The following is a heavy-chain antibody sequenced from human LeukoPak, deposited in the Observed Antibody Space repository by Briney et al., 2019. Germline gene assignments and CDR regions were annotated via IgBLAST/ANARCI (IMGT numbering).Heavy chain of an antibody. Sequence: SETLSLTCSVSGYSISSDYYWGWIRQPPGKGLEWIGSIYHSGNTYYNPSLKSRITISVDTSKSRFSLSLGSVTAADTAIYYCARDRAITTEGFDYWGQGTLVTVSS. CDR3: ARDRAITTEGFDY. J-gene: IGHJ4*02. V-gene: IGHV4-38-2*02. CDR1: GYSISSDYY. D-gene: IGHD3-22*01. CDR2: IYHSGNT.